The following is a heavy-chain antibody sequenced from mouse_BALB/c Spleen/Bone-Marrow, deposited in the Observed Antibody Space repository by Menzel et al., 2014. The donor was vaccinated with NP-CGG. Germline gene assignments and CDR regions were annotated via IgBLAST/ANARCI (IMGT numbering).Heavy chain of an antibody. Sequence: QVQLQQSGAELAKPGASVKMSCKASGYTFTIYWMHWVKQGPGQGLEWIGYIDPSTGCTEYNQKSKDKATLTADKSSSTAYMQLSSLTSEDSAVYYCARAGSVVDPALVYWGQGTLVTVSA. CDR1: GYTFTIYW. CDR3: ARAGSVVDPALVY. D-gene: IGHD1-1*01. CDR2: IDPSTGCT. J-gene: IGHJ3*01. V-gene: IGHV1-7*01.